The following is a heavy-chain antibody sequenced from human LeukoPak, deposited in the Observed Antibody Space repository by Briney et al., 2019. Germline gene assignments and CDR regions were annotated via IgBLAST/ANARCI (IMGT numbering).Heavy chain of an antibody. CDR1: GFTFSSYG. V-gene: IGHV3-33*01. J-gene: IGHJ5*02. D-gene: IGHD3-22*01. Sequence: PGRPLRLSCAASGFTFSSYGMHWVRQAPGKGLEWVAVIWYDGSNKYYADSVKGRFTISRDNSKNTLYLQMNSLRAEDTAVYYCARDPDSSGYYSTGGWFDPWGQGTLVTVSS. CDR3: ARDPDSSGYYSTGGWFDP. CDR2: IWYDGSNK.